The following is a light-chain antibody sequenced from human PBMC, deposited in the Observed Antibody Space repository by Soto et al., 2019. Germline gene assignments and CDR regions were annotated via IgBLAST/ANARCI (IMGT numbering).Light chain of an antibody. Sequence: DIEMTQSPSTLSASVGDRVIITCRASQSIRTWVAWHQQKPGKAPRLLMYKASNLESGVPSRFSGSGSGTEFTLTISSLQPDDFANYYCQQYNAYPWTFGQGTKVEIK. CDR2: KAS. CDR3: QQYNAYPWT. CDR1: QSIRTW. V-gene: IGKV1-5*03. J-gene: IGKJ1*01.